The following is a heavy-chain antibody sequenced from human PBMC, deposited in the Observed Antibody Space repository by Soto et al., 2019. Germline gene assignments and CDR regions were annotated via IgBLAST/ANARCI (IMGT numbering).Heavy chain of an antibody. V-gene: IGHV1-69*13. CDR3: ALTGDSNYYYYYGMDV. CDR1: GGTFSSYA. CDR2: IIPIFGTA. J-gene: IGHJ6*02. Sequence: SVKVSCKASGGTFSSYAISWVRQAPGQGLEWMGGIIPIFGTANYAQKFQGRVTITADESTSTAYMELSSLRSEDTAVYYCALTGDSNYYYYYGMDVWGQGTTVTVSS. D-gene: IGHD4-17*01.